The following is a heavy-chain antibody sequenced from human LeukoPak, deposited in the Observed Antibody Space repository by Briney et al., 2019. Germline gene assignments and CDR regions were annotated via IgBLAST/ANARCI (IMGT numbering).Heavy chain of an antibody. V-gene: IGHV1-18*01. CDR3: ATVSADGDYDY. D-gene: IGHD4-17*01. J-gene: IGHJ4*02. CDR1: GYTFTSYG. CDR2: ISAYNGNT. Sequence: ASVKVSCKASGYTFTSYGISWVRQAPGQGLEWMGWISAYNGNTNYAQKLQGRVTMTTDTSTSTVYMELSSLRSEDTAVYYCATVSADGDYDYWGQGTLVTVSS.